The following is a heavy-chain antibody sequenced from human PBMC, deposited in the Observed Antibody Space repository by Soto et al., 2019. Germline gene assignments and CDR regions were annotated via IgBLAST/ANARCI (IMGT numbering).Heavy chain of an antibody. CDR1: GFTFSSYG. CDR2: ISYDGSNK. D-gene: IGHD6-13*01. Sequence: QVQLVESGGGVVQPGRSLRLSCAASGFTFSSYGMHWVRQAPGKGLEWVAVISYDGSNKYYADSVKGRFTISRDNSKNTLYLQMNSLRAEDTAVYYCAKAPPQAAAAADYWGQGTLVTVSS. CDR3: AKAPPQAAAAADY. J-gene: IGHJ4*02. V-gene: IGHV3-30*18.